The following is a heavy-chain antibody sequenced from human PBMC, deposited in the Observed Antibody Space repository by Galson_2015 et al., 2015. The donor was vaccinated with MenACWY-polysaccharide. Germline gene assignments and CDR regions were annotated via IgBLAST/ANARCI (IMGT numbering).Heavy chain of an antibody. CDR2: ISYSGGTT. D-gene: IGHD2-15*01. V-gene: IGHV3-23*01. J-gene: IGHJ4*02. CDR3: VRGYSGGGDY. Sequence: LRLSCAASGFPFRSYVMDWVRQAPGQGLESIASISYSGGTTCYADSVRGRFTISRDNAKSTLYLQMSSLRAEDTAIYYCVRGYSGGGDYWGQGTLVTVSS. CDR1: GFPFRSYV.